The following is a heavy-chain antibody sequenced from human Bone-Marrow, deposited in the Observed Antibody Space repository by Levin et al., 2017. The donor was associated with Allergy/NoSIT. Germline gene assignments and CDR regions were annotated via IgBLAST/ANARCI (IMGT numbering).Heavy chain of an antibody. CDR2: IFYSGTTT. V-gene: IGHV4-39*01. Sequence: PSETLSLTCTVSGGSVTTSPYYWGWIRQSPGKGLEWIGTIFYSGTTTYYSPSLEGRVTISLDTSKNQFSLSLTCVTAADTAVYYCARHWGGGSSGLDNWGQGSLVIVSS. J-gene: IGHJ4*02. CDR3: ARHWGGGSSGLDN. CDR1: GGSVTTSPYY. D-gene: IGHD2-15*01.